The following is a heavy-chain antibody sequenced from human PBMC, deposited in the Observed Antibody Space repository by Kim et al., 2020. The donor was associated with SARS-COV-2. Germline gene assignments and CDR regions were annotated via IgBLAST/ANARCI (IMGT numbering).Heavy chain of an antibody. CDR1: GGTFSSYA. V-gene: IGHV1-69*06. CDR2: IIPIFGTA. Sequence: SVKVSCKASGGTFSSYAISWVRQAPGQGLEWMGGIIPIFGTANYAQKFQGRVTITADKSTSTAYMELSSLRSEDTAVYYCARDKYFDWLLGYWGQGTLVTVSS. CDR3: ARDKYFDWLLGY. D-gene: IGHD3-9*01. J-gene: IGHJ4*02.